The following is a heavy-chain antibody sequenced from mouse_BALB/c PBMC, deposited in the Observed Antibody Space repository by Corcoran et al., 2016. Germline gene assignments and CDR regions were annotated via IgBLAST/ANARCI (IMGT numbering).Heavy chain of an antibody. CDR3: ARRGYGSSSAWFAY. CDR2: IDPANGNT. D-gene: IGHD1-1*01. J-gene: IGHJ3*01. V-gene: IGHV14-3*02. CDR1: GFNIKDTY. Sequence: EVQLQQSGAELVKPGASVKLSCTASGFNIKDTYMHWVKQRPEQGLEWIGRIDPANGNTKYDPKFQGKATITADTSSNTAYLQLSSLTSEDTAVYYCARRGYGSSSAWFAYWCQGTLVTVSA.